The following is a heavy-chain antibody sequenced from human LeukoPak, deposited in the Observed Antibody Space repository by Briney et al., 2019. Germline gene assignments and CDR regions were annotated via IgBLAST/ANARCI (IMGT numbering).Heavy chain of an antibody. CDR1: GFTFSSYA. Sequence: GGSLRLTCAASGFTFSSYAMSWVRQAPGKGLEWVSGFSGGDGSTSYADSVKGRFTISRDNSKNTLYLQMNSLRAEDTAVYYCAKGKVVPATIYDYWGQGTLVTVSS. CDR3: AKGKVVPATIYDY. V-gene: IGHV3-23*01. D-gene: IGHD2-2*02. J-gene: IGHJ4*02. CDR2: FSGGDGST.